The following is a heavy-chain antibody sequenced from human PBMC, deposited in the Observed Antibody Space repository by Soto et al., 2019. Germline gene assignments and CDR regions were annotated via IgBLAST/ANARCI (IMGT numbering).Heavy chain of an antibody. Sequence: PGGSLRLSCEASGFSFSDSAIHWVRQASGKGLEWVGRIRNKTNNYATAFNAPVKGRFTISRDDSKNTVYLQMNNLKLDDTALYYCTSPRDWTAVYPLDHWGQGT. D-gene: IGHD2-21*02. J-gene: IGHJ1*01. V-gene: IGHV3-73*01. CDR3: TSPRDWTAVYPLDH. CDR2: IRNKTNNYAT. CDR1: GFSFSDSA.